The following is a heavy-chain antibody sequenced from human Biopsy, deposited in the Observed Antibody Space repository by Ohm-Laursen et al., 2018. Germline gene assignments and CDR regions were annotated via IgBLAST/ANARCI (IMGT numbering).Heavy chain of an antibody. CDR3: AKEGPPKDYSSSFHS. D-gene: IGHD6-13*01. J-gene: IGHJ4*02. Sequence: SLRLSCAASGFIFDDYAMHWVRQAPGKGLEWVSGISWNSDTIDYAVSVRGRFTISRDNAKNSLYLQMSSLRAEDTAFYYCAKEGPPKDYSSSFHSWGQGTLVTVSS. V-gene: IGHV3-9*01. CDR1: GFIFDDYA. CDR2: ISWNSDTI.